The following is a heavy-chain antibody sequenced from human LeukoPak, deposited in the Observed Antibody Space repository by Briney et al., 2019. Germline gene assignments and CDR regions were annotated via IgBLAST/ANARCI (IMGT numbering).Heavy chain of an antibody. CDR1: GGSISSYY. CDR3: ARSKDILTGYCFDY. V-gene: IGHV4-59*01. J-gene: IGHJ4*02. Sequence: PSETLSLTCTVSGGSISSYYWSWIRQPPGKGLEWIGYIYYSGSTNYKSSLKSRVTISVDTSKNQFSLKLSSVTAADTAVYYCARSKDILTGYCFDYWGQGTLVTVSS. D-gene: IGHD3-9*01. CDR2: IYYSGST.